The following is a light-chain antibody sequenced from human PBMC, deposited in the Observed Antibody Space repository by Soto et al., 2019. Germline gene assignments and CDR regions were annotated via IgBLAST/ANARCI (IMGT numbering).Light chain of an antibody. CDR3: HQRQSWPRT. CDR1: QSVNSA. J-gene: IGKJ1*01. V-gene: IGKV3D-15*03. Sequence: EIAMTQSPATLSVSPGEGATPSCRASQSVNSALGWYQQKPGQVPRLLIYQTSIRAAGIPARFSASGSGTDFTLTISDVQPEDFALYYCHQRQSWPRTFGQGTKVDIK. CDR2: QTS.